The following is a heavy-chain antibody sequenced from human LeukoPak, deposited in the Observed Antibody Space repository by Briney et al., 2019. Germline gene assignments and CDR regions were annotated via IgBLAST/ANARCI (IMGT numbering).Heavy chain of an antibody. V-gene: IGHV3-53*01. CDR3: ARDLYGVSHDY. J-gene: IGHJ4*02. CDR1: GFTVSSNY. CDR2: IYSSGMK. Sequence: GGSLRLSCAASGFTVSSNYMSWVRQAPGKGLEWVAVIYSSGMKYYADSVKGRLTISRDNSKNTLYLHMNSLRAEDTAVYYCARDLYGVSHDYWGQGTLVTVSS. D-gene: IGHD4-17*01.